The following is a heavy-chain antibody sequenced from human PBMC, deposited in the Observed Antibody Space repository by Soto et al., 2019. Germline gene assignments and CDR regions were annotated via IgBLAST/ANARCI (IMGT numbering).Heavy chain of an antibody. CDR1: GSSFTSYW. Sequence: PGESLKISCKGSGSSFTSYWIGWVRLIPGKGLEWMGIIYPGDSDTRYSPSFQGQVTISADKSISTAYLQWSSLKPSDTAMYYCARRSRYAVGAYGMDVWGQGTTVTVSS. D-gene: IGHD2-2*01. CDR3: ARRSRYAVGAYGMDV. V-gene: IGHV5-51*01. J-gene: IGHJ6*02. CDR2: IYPGDSDT.